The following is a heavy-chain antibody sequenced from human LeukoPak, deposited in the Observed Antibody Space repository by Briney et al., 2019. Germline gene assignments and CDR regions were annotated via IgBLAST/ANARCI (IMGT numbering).Heavy chain of an antibody. CDR2: ISYDGSNK. CDR1: GFTFSSYA. J-gene: IGHJ4*02. CDR3: AREADTVVTPDY. D-gene: IGHD4-23*01. V-gene: IGHV3-30-3*01. Sequence: GGSLRLSCAASGFTFSSYAMHWVRQAPGKGLEWVAVISYDGSNKYYADSVKGRFTISRDNAKNTLYLQMNSLRAEDTAVYYCAREADTVVTPDYWGQGTLVTVSS.